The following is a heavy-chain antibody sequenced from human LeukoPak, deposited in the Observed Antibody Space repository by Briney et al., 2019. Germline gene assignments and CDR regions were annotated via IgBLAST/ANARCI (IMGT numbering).Heavy chain of an antibody. Sequence: ASVKVSCKASGYTFTSYGISWVRQAPGQGLEWMGWISAYNGNTNYAQKFQGRVTMTRNTSISTAYMELSSLRSEDTAVYYCARGRARRAFTIFGVVTEYYFDYWGQGTLVTVSS. CDR3: ARGRARRAFTIFGVVTEYYFDY. CDR1: GYTFTSYG. D-gene: IGHD3-3*01. J-gene: IGHJ4*02. CDR2: ISAYNGNT. V-gene: IGHV1-18*01.